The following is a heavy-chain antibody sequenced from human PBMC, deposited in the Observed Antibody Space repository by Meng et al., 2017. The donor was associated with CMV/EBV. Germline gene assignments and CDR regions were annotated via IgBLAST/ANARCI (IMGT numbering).Heavy chain of an antibody. CDR3: ARRYNWNDGSWGIVVGEDWTPTNYYYYGMDV. Sequence: GGSLRLSCAASGFTFDNYGMHWVRQTPGKGLEWVAFIRHDGTTKFYGDSVKGRFTISRDNAKNSLYLQMNSLRAEDTAVYYCARRYNWNDGSWGIVVGEDWTPTNYYYYGMDVWGQGTTVTVSS. D-gene: IGHD1-1*01. CDR2: IRHDGTTK. J-gene: IGHJ6*02. CDR1: GFTFDNYG. V-gene: IGHV3-33*08.